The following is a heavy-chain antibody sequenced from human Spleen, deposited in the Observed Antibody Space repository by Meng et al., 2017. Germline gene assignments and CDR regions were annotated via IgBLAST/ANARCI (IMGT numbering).Heavy chain of an antibody. V-gene: IGHV3-23*01. D-gene: IGHD3-16*01. CDR3: AKDGWGDTDAFEI. Sequence: GGSLRLSCAASGFTVSSNYMSWVRQAPGKGLEWVSAISGSGGSTYYTGSVKGRFTISRDNSKNTLYLQMNSLRAEDTAVYYCAKDGWGDTDAFEIWGQGTMVTVSS. CDR2: ISGSGGST. J-gene: IGHJ3*02. CDR1: GFTVSSNY.